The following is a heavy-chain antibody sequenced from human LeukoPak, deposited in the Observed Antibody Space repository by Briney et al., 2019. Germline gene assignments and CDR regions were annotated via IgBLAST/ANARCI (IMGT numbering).Heavy chain of an antibody. Sequence: PGGSLRLSCAASGLTFSDYYMSWIRQAPGKGLEWVSYISSSGSTIYYADSVKGRFTISRDNAKNSLYLQMNSLRAEDTAVYYCASPLSDDAFDIWGQGTMVTVSS. J-gene: IGHJ3*02. CDR1: GLTFSDYY. D-gene: IGHD1-26*01. CDR3: ASPLSDDAFDI. V-gene: IGHV3-11*01. CDR2: ISSSGSTI.